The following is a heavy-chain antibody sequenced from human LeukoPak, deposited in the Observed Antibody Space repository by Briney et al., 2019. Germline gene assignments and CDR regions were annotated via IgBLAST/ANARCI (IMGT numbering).Heavy chain of an antibody. CDR3: ARGINGPVD. CDR1: GFTFSSFW. V-gene: IGHV3-74*01. D-gene: IGHD5-24*01. J-gene: IGHJ4*02. CDR2: LNTDGSYT. Sequence: GGSLRLSCAASGFTFSSFWMHWVRQAPGKGLAWVSRLNTDGSYTSYADSVKGRFTISRDNAKNTLYLHMNSQRAEDTAVYYCARGINGPVDWGQGTLVTVSS.